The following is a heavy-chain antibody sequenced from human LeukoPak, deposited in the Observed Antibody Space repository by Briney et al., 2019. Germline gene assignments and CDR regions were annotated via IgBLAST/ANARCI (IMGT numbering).Heavy chain of an antibody. V-gene: IGHV1-46*01. D-gene: IGHD6-6*01. J-gene: IGHJ5*02. Sequence: ASVKVSCKASGYTFTSYYMHWVRQAPGQGLEWMGIINPSGGSTSYAQKFQGRVTMTRDTSTSTVYMELSSLRSEDTAVYYCARSEPASFFEVAARPSSGFDPWGQGTLVTVSS. CDR1: GYTFTSYY. CDR3: ARSEPASFFEVAARPSSGFDP. CDR2: INPSGGST.